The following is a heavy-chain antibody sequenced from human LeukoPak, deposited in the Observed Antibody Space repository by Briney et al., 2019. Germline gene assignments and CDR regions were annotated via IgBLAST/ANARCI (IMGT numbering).Heavy chain of an antibody. J-gene: IGHJ4*02. Sequence: GGSLRLSCAASGFTFDDYGMSWVRQAPGKGLEWVSGINWNGGSTVYADSVKGRFTISRDNAKNSLYLQMNSLRAEDTALYYCAREGSSDALRFLEWLSPPSSEFDYWGQGTLVTVSS. CDR3: AREGSSDALRFLEWLSPPSSEFDY. CDR2: INWNGGST. D-gene: IGHD3-3*01. CDR1: GFTFDDYG. V-gene: IGHV3-20*04.